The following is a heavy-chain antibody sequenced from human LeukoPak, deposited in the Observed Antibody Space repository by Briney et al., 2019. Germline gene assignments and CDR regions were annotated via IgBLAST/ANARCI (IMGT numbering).Heavy chain of an antibody. D-gene: IGHD6-13*01. V-gene: IGHV3-7*01. J-gene: IGHJ4*02. CDR1: GFTFSSYA. CDR2: IKQDGSEK. CDR3: ARDSSSWYHYFDY. Sequence: PGGSLRLSCAASGFTFSSYAMHWVRQAPGKGLEWVANIKQDGSEKYYVDSVKGRFTVSRDSAKNSLYLQMNSLRAEDTAVYYCARDSSSWYHYFDYWGQGTLVTVSS.